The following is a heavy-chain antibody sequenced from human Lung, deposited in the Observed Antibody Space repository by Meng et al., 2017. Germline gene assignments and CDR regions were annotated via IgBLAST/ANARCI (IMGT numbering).Heavy chain of an antibody. V-gene: IGHV4-30-4*01. CDR3: ARGQKGYFDL. Sequence: QVPLQESGPGLVKPSQTLSLTCTVSCGSISSSNYYWSWIRQPPGKGLEWSGHIYNSGSTYYNPSLKSRITISVDTSKNQFSLKLSSVTAADTAVYYCARGQKGYFDLWGRGTLVTVSS. CDR2: IYNSGST. J-gene: IGHJ2*01. CDR1: CGSISSSNYY.